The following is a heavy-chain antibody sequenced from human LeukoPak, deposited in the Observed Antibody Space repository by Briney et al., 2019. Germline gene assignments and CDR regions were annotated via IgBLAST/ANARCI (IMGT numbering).Heavy chain of an antibody. CDR2: IYYSGST. V-gene: IGHV4-39*07. Sequence: SETLSLTCTVSGGSISSSSYYWGWIRQPPGKGLEWIGSIYYSGSTYYNPSLKSRVTISVDTSKNQFSLKLSSVTAADTAVYYCARAAIVVVVAATHYFDYWGQGTLVTVSS. J-gene: IGHJ4*02. CDR3: ARAAIVVVVAATHYFDY. D-gene: IGHD2-15*01. CDR1: GGSISSSSYY.